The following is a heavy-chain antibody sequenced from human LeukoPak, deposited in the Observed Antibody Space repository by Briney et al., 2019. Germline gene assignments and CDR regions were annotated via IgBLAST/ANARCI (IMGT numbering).Heavy chain of an antibody. D-gene: IGHD2-15*01. V-gene: IGHV1-58*01. CDR3: AAFPAGGYCSGGSCRRWFDP. Sequence: GASVKVSCKASGFTFTSSAVQWVRQARGQRLEWIGWIVVGSGNTNYAQKFQERVTITRDMSTSTAYMELSGLRSEDTAVYYCAAFPAGGYCSGGSCRRWFDPWGQGTLVTVSS. CDR1: GFTFTSSA. J-gene: IGHJ5*02. CDR2: IVVGSGNT.